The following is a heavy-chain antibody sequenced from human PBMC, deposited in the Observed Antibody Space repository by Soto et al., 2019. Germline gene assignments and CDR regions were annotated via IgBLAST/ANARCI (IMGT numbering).Heavy chain of an antibody. CDR3: CSGDYYYGMDV. CDR1: GFTFSSYG. D-gene: IGHD2-15*01. V-gene: IGHV3-30*03. J-gene: IGHJ6*02. CDR2: ISYDGSNK. Sequence: GGSLRLSCAASGFTFSSYGMHWVRQAPGKGLEWVAVISYDGSNKYYADSVKGRFTISRDNSKNTLYLQMNSLRAEDTAVYYCCSGDYYYGMDVWGQGTTVTVSS.